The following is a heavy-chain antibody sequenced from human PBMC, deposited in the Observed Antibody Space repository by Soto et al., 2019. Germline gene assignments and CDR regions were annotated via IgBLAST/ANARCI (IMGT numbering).Heavy chain of an antibody. J-gene: IGHJ5*02. CDR2: IIPIFGTA. CDR1: GGTFSSYA. Sequence: GASVKVSCKASGGTFSSYAISWVRQAPGQGLEWMGGIIPIFGTANYAQKFQGRVTITADESTSTAYMELSSLRSEDTAVYYCARRAVHTAAGTFGWFDPWGQGTLVTVSS. CDR3: ARRAVHTAAGTFGWFDP. D-gene: IGHD6-13*01. V-gene: IGHV1-69*13.